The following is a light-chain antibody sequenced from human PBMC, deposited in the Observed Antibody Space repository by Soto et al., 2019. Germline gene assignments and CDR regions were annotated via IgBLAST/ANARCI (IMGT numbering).Light chain of an antibody. V-gene: IGKV3D-20*02. CDR1: QSVSSSY. J-gene: IGKJ1*01. CDR3: QQRSNWPT. Sequence: EIVLTQYPGTLSLSPGERATLSCRASQSVSSSYLAWFQQKPGQAPRLLIYGASSRATGIPDRFSGSGSGTDSTLTISSLEPEDFAVYYCQQRSNWPTFGQGTKVDIK. CDR2: GAS.